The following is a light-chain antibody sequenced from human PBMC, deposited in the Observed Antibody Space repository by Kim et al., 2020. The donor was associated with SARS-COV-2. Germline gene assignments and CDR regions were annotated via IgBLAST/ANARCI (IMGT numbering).Light chain of an antibody. CDR2: DAS. Sequence: SPGERATLSGSASQSVSSYLAWYQQKPGQAPRLLFYDASNRATGIPARCSGSGSGTDFTLTISSLEPEDFAVYYCQQRSNWPPLTFGGGTKVDIK. CDR1: QSVSSY. J-gene: IGKJ4*01. V-gene: IGKV3-11*01. CDR3: QQRSNWPPLT.